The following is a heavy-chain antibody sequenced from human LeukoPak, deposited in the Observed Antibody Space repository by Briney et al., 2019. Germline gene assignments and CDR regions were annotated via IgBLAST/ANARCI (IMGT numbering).Heavy chain of an antibody. CDR3: ARGYSSSRGSDY. Sequence: SETLSLTCAVYGGSFSGYYWSWIRQPPGKGLEWIREINHSGSTNYNPSLKSRVTISVDTSKNQFSLKLSSVTAADTAMYYRARGYSSSRGSDYWGQGTLVTVSS. V-gene: IGHV4-34*01. CDR1: GGSFSGYY. CDR2: INHSGST. D-gene: IGHD6-13*01. J-gene: IGHJ4*02.